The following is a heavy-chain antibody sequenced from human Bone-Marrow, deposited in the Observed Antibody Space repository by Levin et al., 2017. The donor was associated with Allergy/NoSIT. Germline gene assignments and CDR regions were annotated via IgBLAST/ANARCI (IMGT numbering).Heavy chain of an antibody. CDR3: TRNYAGNSWSAFDY. J-gene: IGHJ4*02. Sequence: ASVKVSCKASGFSFTGYYIHWVRQAPGQGLEWMGWINPNGGGTHLSQTFQGRVTMTADTSTSTAYMELSRLKSDDTAAYFCTRNYAGNSWSAFDYWGQGTLVTVSS. CDR1: GFSFTGYY. V-gene: IGHV1-2*02. D-gene: IGHD4-23*01. CDR2: INPNGGGT.